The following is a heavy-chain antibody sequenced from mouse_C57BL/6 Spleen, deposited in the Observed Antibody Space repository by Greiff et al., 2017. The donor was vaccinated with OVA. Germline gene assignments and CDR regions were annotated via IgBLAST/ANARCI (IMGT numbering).Heavy chain of an antibody. Sequence: VQLQQSGPGLVKPSQSLSLTCSVTGYSITSGYYWNWIRQFPGNKLEWMGYISYDGSNNYNPSLKNRISITRDTSKNQFFLKLNSVTTEDTATYYCARESNYGAMDYWGQGTSVTVSS. J-gene: IGHJ4*01. D-gene: IGHD2-5*01. V-gene: IGHV3-6*01. CDR3: ARESNYGAMDY. CDR2: ISYDGSN. CDR1: GYSITSGYY.